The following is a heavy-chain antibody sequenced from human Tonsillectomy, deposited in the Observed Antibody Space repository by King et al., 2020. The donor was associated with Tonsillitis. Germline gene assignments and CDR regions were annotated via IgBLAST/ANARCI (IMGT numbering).Heavy chain of an antibody. CDR2: ISSNCGST. CDR3: VKDRVRDICGVVSNLDY. J-gene: IGHJ4*02. CDR1: GVIFSSFA. Sequence: QLVQSGGGLVKPGGSLRLSCSASGVIFSSFAMDWVRQTPGRGLEYLSAISSNCGSTYYADSVKGRFTISRDNSKNTLYLQMSSLRDEDRGGYFGVKDRVRDICGVVSNLDYWGQGTLVTVSS. V-gene: IGHV3-64D*06. D-gene: IGHD2-15*01.